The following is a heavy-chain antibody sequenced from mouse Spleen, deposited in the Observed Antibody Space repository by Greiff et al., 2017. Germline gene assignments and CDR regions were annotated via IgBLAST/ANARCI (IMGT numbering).Heavy chain of an antibody. D-gene: IGHD1-1*01. V-gene: IGHV1-61*01. CDR1: GYTFTSYW. CDR2: IYPSDSET. CDR3: ARLDYYGSCFDY. J-gene: IGHJ2*01. Sequence: QVQLQQSGAELVRPGSSVKLSCKASGYTFTSYWMDWVKQRPGQGLEWIGNIYPSDSETHYNQKFKDKATLTVDKSSSTAYMQLSSLTSEDSAVYYCARLDYYGSCFDYWGQGTTLTVSS.